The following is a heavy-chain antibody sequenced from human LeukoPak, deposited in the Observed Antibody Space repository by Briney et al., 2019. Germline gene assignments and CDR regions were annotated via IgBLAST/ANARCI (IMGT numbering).Heavy chain of an antibody. CDR2: INHSVST. Sequence: SESLSLTCAVYGGSFSGYYWSWIRQPPGKGLEWIGEINHSVSTNYNPSLKSRVTISVDTSKNQFSLKLSSVTAADTAVYYCARGRFVVVPAAMYYYYYYMDVWGKGTTVTVSS. V-gene: IGHV4-34*01. CDR1: GGSFSGYY. D-gene: IGHD2-2*01. J-gene: IGHJ6*03. CDR3: ARGRFVVVPAAMYYYYYYMDV.